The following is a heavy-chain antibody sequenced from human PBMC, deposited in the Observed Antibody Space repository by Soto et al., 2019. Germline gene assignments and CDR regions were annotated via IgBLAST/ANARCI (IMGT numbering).Heavy chain of an antibody. D-gene: IGHD2-2*02. CDR3: ARERCSSTSCYKGPFYYYGLDV. V-gene: IGHV1-18*01. Sequence: ASVKVSCKASGYMFTTYGISWVRQAPGQGXEWMGWISAYNGNTKYAQKLQGRVTMTTDTSTSTAYMELRSLRSDDTAAYYCARERCSSTSCYKGPFYYYGLDVWGQGTTVTVSS. CDR2: ISAYNGNT. CDR1: GYMFTTYG. J-gene: IGHJ6*02.